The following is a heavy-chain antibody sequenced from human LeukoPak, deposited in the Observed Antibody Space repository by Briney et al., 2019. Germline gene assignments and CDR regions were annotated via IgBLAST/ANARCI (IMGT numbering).Heavy chain of an antibody. V-gene: IGHV3-48*01. Sequence: GGSLRLACAASGFTFSNYSMNWVRQAPGKGLEWVSYIISSRGTTHYADSVKGRVTISRDKAKKSAYMQMNSLRAEDTAVYYCARDQRYYYDSSGHFDCWGQGVLVTVSS. J-gene: IGHJ4*02. CDR1: GFTFSNYS. CDR2: IISSRGTT. D-gene: IGHD3-22*01. CDR3: ARDQRYYYDSSGHFDC.